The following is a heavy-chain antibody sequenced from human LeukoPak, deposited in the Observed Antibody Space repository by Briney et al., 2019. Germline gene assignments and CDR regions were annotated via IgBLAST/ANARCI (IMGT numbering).Heavy chain of an antibody. CDR2: INQDASEK. CDR3: TRVRVSSYYGMDI. J-gene: IGHJ6*02. CDR1: GFTFSRYS. D-gene: IGHD2/OR15-2a*01. V-gene: IGHV3-7*05. Sequence: GSLRLSCAVSGFTFSRYSMNWVRQAPGKGLEWVANINQDASEKYHVVSVKGRFTISRDNAKNSLYLQMNSLRAEDTAVYYCTRVRVSSYYGMDIWGQGTTVTVSS.